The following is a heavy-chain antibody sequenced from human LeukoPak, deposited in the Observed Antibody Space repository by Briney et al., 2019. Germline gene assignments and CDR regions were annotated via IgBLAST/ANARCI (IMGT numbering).Heavy chain of an antibody. V-gene: IGHV3-23*01. CDR1: WINFSSYC. Sequence: GGSLGLFLGGSWINFSSYCMSWGRQTPGEGLEVVSGISGSGGSKYYSDSVKGRFTISRDNSKDTLYLQMNSLRAEDTAVYYCAKDSLLSYGRSGSPSWFDPWGQGTLVTVSS. J-gene: IGHJ5*02. CDR3: AKDSLLSYGRSGSPSWFDP. D-gene: IGHD5-18*01. CDR2: ISGSGGSK.